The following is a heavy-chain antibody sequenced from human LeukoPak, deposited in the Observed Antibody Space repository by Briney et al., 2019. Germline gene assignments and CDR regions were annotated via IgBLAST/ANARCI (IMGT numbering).Heavy chain of an antibody. CDR1: GFTVSSNY. CDR3: ARERVNITMVRGVIYGGMDV. CDR2: IYSGGST. J-gene: IGHJ6*02. Sequence: GGSLRLSCAASGFTVSSNYMSWVRQAPGKGLEWVSVIYSGGSTYYADSVKGRFTISRDNSKNTLYLQMNSLRAEDTAVYYCARERVNITMVRGVIYGGMDVWGQGTAVTVSS. D-gene: IGHD3-10*01. V-gene: IGHV3-66*01.